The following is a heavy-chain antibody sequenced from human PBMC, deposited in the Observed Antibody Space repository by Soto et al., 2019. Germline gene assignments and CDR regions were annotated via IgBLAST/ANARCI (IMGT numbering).Heavy chain of an antibody. V-gene: IGHV3-23*01. J-gene: IGHJ3*01. D-gene: IGHD2-21*02. CDR3: AKGFIVVVTGLRPDDAFDV. CDR1: GFTFGNYA. CDR2: ISGGGGST. Sequence: DVQLLESGGGLVQPGGSLRLACAASGFTFGNYAINWVRLAPGQGLEWVSGISGGGGSTYYADSVKGRFTIFRDTSKNTVFLQMNSLRADDTAVYYGAKGFIVVVTGLRPDDAFDVWGQGTMVTVSS.